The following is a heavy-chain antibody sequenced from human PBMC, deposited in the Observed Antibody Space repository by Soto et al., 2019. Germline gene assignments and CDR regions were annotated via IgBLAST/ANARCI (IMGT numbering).Heavy chain of an antibody. V-gene: IGHV3-23*01. CDR3: AKFKGHPLEYWYFDF. D-gene: IGHD1-1*01. J-gene: IGHJ2*01. CDR2: IHGGGGAT. Sequence: EVQLLESGGGLVQPGGSLRLSCAASGFTFSADAMRWVRQAPGKGLEWVSTIHGGGGATHYADSVKGRFTISRDDSKNTLYVQMNSLRAEDTAVYYCAKFKGHPLEYWYFDFWGRGTLVTVSS. CDR1: GFTFSADA.